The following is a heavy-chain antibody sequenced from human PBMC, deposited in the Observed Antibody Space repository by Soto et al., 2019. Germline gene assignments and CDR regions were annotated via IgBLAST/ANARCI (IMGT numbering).Heavy chain of an antibody. Sequence: EVQLVESGGGLVQPGGSLRLSCAASGFTFSNFRMHWVRQAPGKGLVWVSRINNDGSGIYYADSVKGRFTISRDDAKNTLFLQMNSLRAEDTAVYYCTREGGGLGVWGQGTTVTVSS. CDR1: GFTFSNFR. J-gene: IGHJ6*02. D-gene: IGHD1-26*01. V-gene: IGHV3-74*01. CDR3: TREGGGLGV. CDR2: INNDGSGI.